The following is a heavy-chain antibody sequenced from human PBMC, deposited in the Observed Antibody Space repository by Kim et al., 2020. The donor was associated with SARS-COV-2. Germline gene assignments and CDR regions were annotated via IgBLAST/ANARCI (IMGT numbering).Heavy chain of an antibody. CDR3: AGVFSGSYYPYFDY. Sequence: SETLSLTCTVSGGSISSYYWSWIRQPPGKGLEWIGYIYYSGSTNYNPSLKSRVTISVDTSKNQFSLKLSSVTAADTAVYYCAGVFSGSYYPYFDYWGQGTLVTVSS. V-gene: IGHV4-59*01. CDR2: IYYSGST. D-gene: IGHD3-10*01. CDR1: GGSISSYY. J-gene: IGHJ4*02.